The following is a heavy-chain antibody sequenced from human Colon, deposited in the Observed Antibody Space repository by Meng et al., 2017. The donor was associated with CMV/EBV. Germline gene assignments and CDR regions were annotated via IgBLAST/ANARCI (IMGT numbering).Heavy chain of an antibody. V-gene: IGHV4-34*01. CDR3: ARSRYCSSTSCPMRSYYFDY. CDR2: INHSGST. D-gene: IGHD2-2*01. Sequence: LETLSLTCAVYGGSFSGYYWSWIRQPPGKGLEWIGEINHSGSTNYNPSLKSRVTISVDTSKNQFSLKLSSVTAADTAVYYCARSRYCSSTSCPMRSYYFDYWGQGTLVTVSS. J-gene: IGHJ4*02. CDR1: GGSFSGYY.